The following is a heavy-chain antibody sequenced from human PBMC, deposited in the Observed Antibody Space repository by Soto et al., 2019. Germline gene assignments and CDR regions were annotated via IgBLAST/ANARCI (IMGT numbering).Heavy chain of an antibody. Sequence: QVQLQQWGAGLLKPSETLSLTCAVYGGSFSGYYWSWIRQPPGKGLEWIGEINHSGSTNYNPSLKSRVTISVDTSKNQFSLKLSSVTAADTAVYYCARDLESSGYYYDGYFDYWGQGTLVTVSS. V-gene: IGHV4-34*01. CDR2: INHSGST. J-gene: IGHJ4*02. CDR1: GGSFSGYY. D-gene: IGHD3-22*01. CDR3: ARDLESSGYYYDGYFDY.